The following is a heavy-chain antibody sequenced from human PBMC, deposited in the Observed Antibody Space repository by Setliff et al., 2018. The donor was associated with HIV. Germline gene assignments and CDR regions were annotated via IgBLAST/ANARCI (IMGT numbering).Heavy chain of an antibody. J-gene: IGHJ5*01. Sequence: GGSLRLSCTASGFSLSSYSMNWVRLAPGKGLECVSFINSNGSFIFYADSVKGRFTISRDNAKNSLYLQMNSLRAEDTAVYYCASPVFYGGNSSWGQGALVTVSS. V-gene: IGHV3-21*01. CDR3: ASPVFYGGNSS. CDR1: GFSLSSYS. D-gene: IGHD4-17*01. CDR2: INSNGSFI.